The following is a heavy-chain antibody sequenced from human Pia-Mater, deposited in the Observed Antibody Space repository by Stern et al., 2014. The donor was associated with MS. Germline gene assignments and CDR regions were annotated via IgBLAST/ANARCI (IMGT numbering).Heavy chain of an antibody. CDR1: GFTFSTYW. J-gene: IGHJ5*01. CDR3: VKDISGWFAY. CDR2: INQDGSGK. V-gene: IGHV3-7*04. D-gene: IGHD6-19*01. Sequence: VQLVQSGGGWVQPGGSLRLSCVASGFTFSTYWMTWARQAPGTGPEWVAKINQDGSGKYHVDSVRGRFSISRDNANKTLYLQLNNLRVEDTARYYCVKDISGWFAYWGQGTLVTVSS.